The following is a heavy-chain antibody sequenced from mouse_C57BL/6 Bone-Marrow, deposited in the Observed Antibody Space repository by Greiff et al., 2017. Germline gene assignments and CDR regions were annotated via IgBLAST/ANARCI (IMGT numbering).Heavy chain of an antibody. D-gene: IGHD3-2*02. V-gene: IGHV1-62-2*01. CDR2: FYPGSGSI. J-gene: IGHJ4*01. Sequence: IQLQQSGAELVKPGASVKLSCKASGYTFTEYTIHWVKQRSGQGLEWIGWFYPGSGSIKYNEKFKDKATLTADKSSSTVYMELSRLTSEDSAVYFCARHEDRDSSGPLAMDYWGQGTSVTVSS. CDR1: GYTFTEYT. CDR3: ARHEDRDSSGPLAMDY.